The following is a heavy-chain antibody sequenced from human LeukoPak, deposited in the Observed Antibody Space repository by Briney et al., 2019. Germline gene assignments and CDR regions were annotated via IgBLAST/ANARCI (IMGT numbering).Heavy chain of an antibody. D-gene: IGHD6-13*01. CDR3: AREKIAASAFDI. V-gene: IGHV3-30-3*01. CDR1: GFTFSSYA. CDR2: ISYDGSNK. J-gene: IGHJ3*02. Sequence: QPGRSLRLSCAASGFTFSSYAMHWVRQAPGKGLEWVAVISYDGSNKYYADSVKGRFTISRDNSKNTLYLQMNSLRAEDTAVYYCAREKIAASAFDIWGQGTMVTVSS.